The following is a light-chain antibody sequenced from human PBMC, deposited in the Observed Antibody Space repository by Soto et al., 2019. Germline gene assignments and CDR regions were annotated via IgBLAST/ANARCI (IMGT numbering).Light chain of an antibody. J-gene: IGKJ1*01. CDR3: QHYNGYLVT. V-gene: IGKV1-9*01. CDR2: AAS. Sequence: IQLTQSPSSLSASVGDRVTVTCRASQGINTFLAWYQQKPGKAPKLLIYAASTLQSGVPSRFSGSGSGTEFTLTLTSLQPDDLATYFCQHYNGYLVTFGQGTKVDIK. CDR1: QGINTF.